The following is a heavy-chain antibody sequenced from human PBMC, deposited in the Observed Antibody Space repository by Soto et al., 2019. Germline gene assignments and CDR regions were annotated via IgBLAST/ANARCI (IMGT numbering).Heavy chain of an antibody. D-gene: IGHD5-18*01. CDR3: ARSEGWRQVVGYQYGLDV. CDR1: GFTVSDHY. CDR2: ISGSGTYT. J-gene: IGHJ6*02. V-gene: IGHV3-11*06. Sequence: QVQLVESGGGLVKPGGSLRLSCAVSGFTVSDHYMTWIRQAPGKVLEWVEYISGSGTYTNYADSVKGRFIISRDIAHNSMWRQINSLRAEDAAVYYCARSEGWRQVVGYQYGLDVWCQGTAVTVFS.